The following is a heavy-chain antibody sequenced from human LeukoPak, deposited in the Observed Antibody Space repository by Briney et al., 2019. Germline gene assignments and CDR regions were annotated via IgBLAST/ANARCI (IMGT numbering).Heavy chain of an antibody. CDR1: GFTVSTNY. CDR2: IYSGGST. CDR3: ARERINSYGSPFGY. Sequence: PGGSLRLSCAVSGFTVSTNYMSWVRQAPGKGLEWVSVIYSGGSTYYADSVKGRFTISSDNSKSTLYLQMNSLRAEDTAVYYCARERINSYGSPFGYWGQGTLVTVSS. V-gene: IGHV3-53*01. D-gene: IGHD5-18*01. J-gene: IGHJ4*02.